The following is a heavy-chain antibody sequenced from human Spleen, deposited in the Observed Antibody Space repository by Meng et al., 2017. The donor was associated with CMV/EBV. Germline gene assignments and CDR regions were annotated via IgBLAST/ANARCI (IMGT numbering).Heavy chain of an antibody. V-gene: IGHV4-31*02. CDR3: ARDASNRAGWFDH. J-gene: IGHJ5*02. CDR2: IHDSGDT. D-gene: IGHD1-14*01. CDR1: GGSINSGGYY. Sequence: FSGGSINSGGYYWTWIRQPPGKGLEWIGFIHDSGDTYYKPSLKSRVSISIDTSENQFSLKLRSVTAADTAIYYCARDASNRAGWFDHWGQGALVTVSS.